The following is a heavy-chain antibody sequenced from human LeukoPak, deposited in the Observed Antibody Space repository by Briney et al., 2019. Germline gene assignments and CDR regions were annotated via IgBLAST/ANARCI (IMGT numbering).Heavy chain of an antibody. Sequence: GGSLRLSCAASGFIFSRHWMSWVRQAPGKGLEWVANIKEDGSEKYHVDSVKGRFTISRDNSKNTLYLQMNSLRAEDTAVYYCARGPSGYHNTGGQGTLVTVSS. CDR1: GFIFSRHW. J-gene: IGHJ4*02. CDR2: IKEDGSEK. D-gene: IGHD5-12*01. CDR3: ARGPSGYHNT. V-gene: IGHV3-7*01.